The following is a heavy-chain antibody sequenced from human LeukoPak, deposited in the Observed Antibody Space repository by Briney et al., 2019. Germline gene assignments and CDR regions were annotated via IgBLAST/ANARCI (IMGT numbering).Heavy chain of an antibody. Sequence: ASVKVSCKASGGTFSSYAISWVRQAPGQGLEWMGGIIPIFGTANYAQKFQGRVTITADESTSTAYMELSSLRSEDTAVYYCARDLTPVRLGTPDMVRGPPGGYYYYYYMDVWGKGTTVTISS. D-gene: IGHD3-10*01. J-gene: IGHJ6*03. V-gene: IGHV1-69*13. CDR1: GGTFSSYA. CDR2: IIPIFGTA. CDR3: ARDLTPVRLGTPDMVRGPPGGYYYYYYMDV.